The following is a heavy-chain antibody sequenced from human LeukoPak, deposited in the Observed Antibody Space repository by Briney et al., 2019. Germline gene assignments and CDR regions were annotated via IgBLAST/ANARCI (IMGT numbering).Heavy chain of an antibody. Sequence: SETLSLTCTVSGGSISTSNYYWGWIRQPPGKGLEWIGNIFYSGGTYYNPSLKSRVTISVDTSKNQFSLKLSSVTAADTAVYYCARDLSGSYVRVFDYWGQGTLVTVSS. CDR3: ARDLSGSYVRVFDY. D-gene: IGHD1-26*01. J-gene: IGHJ4*02. CDR1: GGSISTSNYY. V-gene: IGHV4-39*07. CDR2: IFYSGGT.